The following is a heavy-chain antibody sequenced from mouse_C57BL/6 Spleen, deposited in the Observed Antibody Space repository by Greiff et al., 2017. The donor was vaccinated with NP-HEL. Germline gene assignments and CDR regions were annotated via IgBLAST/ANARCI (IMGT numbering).Heavy chain of an antibody. J-gene: IGHJ2*01. Sequence: EVQLQQSGAELVKPGASVKLSCTASGFNIKDYYMHWVKQRTEQGLEWIGRIDPEDGENKYAPKFQGKATTTADTSSNTADLQLSSLTSEDTAVYYGARYPLLLRAFDYWGQGTTLTVSS. D-gene: IGHD1-1*01. CDR3: ARYPLLLRAFDY. CDR1: GFNIKDYY. V-gene: IGHV14-2*01. CDR2: IDPEDGEN.